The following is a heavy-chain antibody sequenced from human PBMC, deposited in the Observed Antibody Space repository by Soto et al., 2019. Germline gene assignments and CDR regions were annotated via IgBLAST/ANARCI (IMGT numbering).Heavy chain of an antibody. CDR3: AGETSDGPYF. J-gene: IGHJ4*02. CDR2: VSAYNGNK. V-gene: IGHV1-18*01. CDR1: GYTFTNYG. D-gene: IGHD2-2*01. Sequence: QVQLVQSGAEVKKPGASVRVSCKTSGYTFTNYGITWVRQAPGQGLEWMGWVSAYNGNKIDAQDLRDKVTMTTDTSTRTAYMELRSLRSDGTAVYYCAGETSDGPYFWGQGTLVPVSS.